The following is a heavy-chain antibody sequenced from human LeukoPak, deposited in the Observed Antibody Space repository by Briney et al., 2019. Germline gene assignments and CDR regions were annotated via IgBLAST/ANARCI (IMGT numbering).Heavy chain of an antibody. CDR1: GFTFGKYW. CDR3: VRDFRSADY. CDR2: IKLDGSEK. V-gene: IGHV3-7*01. J-gene: IGHJ4*02. Sequence: GGSLRLSCVASGFTFGKYWMSWVRQAPGKGLEWVANIKLDGSEKNYVDSVKGRFTISRDNAKNMVFLQMNSLRADDTAVYYCVRDFRSADYWGQGILVTVSS.